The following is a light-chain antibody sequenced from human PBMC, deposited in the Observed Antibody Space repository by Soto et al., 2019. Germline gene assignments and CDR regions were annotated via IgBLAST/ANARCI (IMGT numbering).Light chain of an antibody. CDR3: CSYASSCSVGV. V-gene: IGLV2-14*01. Sequence: QSALTQPASVSGSPGQSITISCTGTSSDVGGYNYVSWYQQHPGKAPKLMIYDVSNRPSGVSNRFSGSKSGNTASLTISGLQAEDEADYYCCSYASSCSVGVFGRGTKLTVL. CDR1: SSDVGGYNY. CDR2: DVS. J-gene: IGLJ3*02.